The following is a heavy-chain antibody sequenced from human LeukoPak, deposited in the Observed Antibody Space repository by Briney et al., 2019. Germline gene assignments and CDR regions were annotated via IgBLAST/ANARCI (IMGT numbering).Heavy chain of an antibody. V-gene: IGHV1-46*01. CDR2: INPSGGST. D-gene: IGHD4-23*01. CDR1: GYTFTSYY. J-gene: IGHJ4*02. Sequence: GASVKVSCKASGYTFTSYYMHWVRQAPGQGLEWMGIINPSGGSTSYAQKFQGRVTMTRDMSTSTVYMELSSLRSDDTAVYYCARDARPTVGADYWGQGTLVTVSS. CDR3: ARDARPTVGADY.